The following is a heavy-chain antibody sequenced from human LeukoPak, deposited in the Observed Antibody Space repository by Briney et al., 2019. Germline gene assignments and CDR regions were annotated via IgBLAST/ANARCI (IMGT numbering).Heavy chain of an antibody. V-gene: IGHV3-23*01. CDR2: ISGSGGST. Sequence: GGSLRLSCAASGVTFSSYAMSWVRQAPGKGLEWVSAISGSGGSTYYADSVKGRFTISRDNSKNTLYLQMNSLRAEDTAVYYCAKVRAAAGTRWFDPWGQGTLVTVSS. D-gene: IGHD6-13*01. CDR3: AKVRAAAGTRWFDP. J-gene: IGHJ5*02. CDR1: GVTFSSYA.